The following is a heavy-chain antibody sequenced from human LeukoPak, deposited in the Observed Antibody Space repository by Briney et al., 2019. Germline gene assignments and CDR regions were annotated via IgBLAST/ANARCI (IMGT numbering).Heavy chain of an antibody. CDR1: GGSISSGGYS. V-gene: IGHV4-30-2*01. CDR2: ISQSGST. Sequence: SRTLSLTCAVSGGSISSGGYSWSWIRQPPGKGLEWIGYISQSGSTYYNPSLKSRVTISVDRSKNQFSLKLTSVTAADTAVYFCARESGEFSDAFDIWGQGTMVTVSS. CDR3: ARESGEFSDAFDI. J-gene: IGHJ3*02. D-gene: IGHD5-12*01.